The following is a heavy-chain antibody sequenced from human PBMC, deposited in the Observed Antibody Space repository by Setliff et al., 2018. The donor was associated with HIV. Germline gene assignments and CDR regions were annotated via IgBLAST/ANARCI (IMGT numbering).Heavy chain of an antibody. D-gene: IGHD6-13*01. CDR3: ASDYSSRHDAFDL. J-gene: IGHJ3*01. CDR1: GGSFSGYY. Sequence: SETLSLTCAVYGGSFSGYYWSWIRQSPGKGLEWIGKINHGGSTNYSPSLKSRATMSIDTSKNQFSLKLSSVTAADTAVYYCASDYSSRHDAFDLWGQGTVVTVSS. CDR2: INHGGST. V-gene: IGHV4-34*01.